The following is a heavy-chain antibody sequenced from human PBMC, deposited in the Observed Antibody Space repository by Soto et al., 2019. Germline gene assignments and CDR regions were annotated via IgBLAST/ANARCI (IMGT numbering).Heavy chain of an antibody. V-gene: IGHV2-5*02. CDR1: GFSLSTSGVG. CDR2: IYWDDDK. D-gene: IGHD3-10*01. J-gene: IGHJ5*02. CDR3: AHYTWGLSITMVRELINWFDP. Sequence: QITLKESGPTLVKPTQTLTLTCTFSGFSLSTSGVGVGWIRQPPGKALEWLALIYWDDDKRYSPSLKSRLTITKDTSKNQVVLTMTNMVPVDTATYYCAHYTWGLSITMVRELINWFDPWGQGTLVTVSS.